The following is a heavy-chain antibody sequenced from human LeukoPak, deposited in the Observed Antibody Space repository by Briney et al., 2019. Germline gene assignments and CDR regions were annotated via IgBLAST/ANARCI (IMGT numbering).Heavy chain of an antibody. CDR1: GGSIGSYH. CDR3: VPSYVGYVLAT. V-gene: IGHV4-59*01. CDR2: VFNNGGT. D-gene: IGHD5-12*01. J-gene: IGHJ1*01. Sequence: PSETLSLTCSVSGGSIGSYHWNWIRQPSGKGLEWIGIVFNNGGTKHNPSLKSRVAISVDTSRNQFALKLSSVTAADTAVYYCVPSYVGYVLATGAQGPLVIVSS.